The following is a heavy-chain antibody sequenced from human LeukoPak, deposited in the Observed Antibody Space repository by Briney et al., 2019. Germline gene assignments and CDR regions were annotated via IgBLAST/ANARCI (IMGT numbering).Heavy chain of an antibody. V-gene: IGHV3-11*01. CDR1: GFTFSDYY. CDR2: ISSSGSTI. CDR3: ARDRFSVYYGSGGGGFTDP. Sequence: GGSLRLSCAASGFTFSDYYMSWIRQAPGKGLEWVSYISSSGSTIYYADSVKGRFTISRDNAKNSLYLQMNSLRAEDTAVYYCARDRFSVYYGSGGGGFTDPWGQGTLVTVSS. J-gene: IGHJ5*02. D-gene: IGHD3-10*01.